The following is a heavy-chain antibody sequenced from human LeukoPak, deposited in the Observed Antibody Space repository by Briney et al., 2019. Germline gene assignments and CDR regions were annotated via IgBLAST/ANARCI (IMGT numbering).Heavy chain of an antibody. CDR2: IYYSGST. D-gene: IGHD1-26*01. CDR1: GGSISSGDYY. CDR3: ASQGGSYYGNYYFDY. V-gene: IGHV4-30-4*08. J-gene: IGHJ4*02. Sequence: SETLSLTCTVSGGSISSGDYYWSWTRQPPGKGLEWIGYIYYSGSTYYNPSLKSRVTISADTSKNQFSLKLSSVTAADTAVYYCASQGGSYYGNYYFDYWGQGTLVTVSS.